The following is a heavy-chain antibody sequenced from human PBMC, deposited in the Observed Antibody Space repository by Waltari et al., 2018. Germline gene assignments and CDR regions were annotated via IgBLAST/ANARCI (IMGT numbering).Heavy chain of an antibody. J-gene: IGHJ3*02. Sequence: EVQLVESGGGLVKPGGSLRLSCAASGFTFSSYSMNWVRQAPGKGLDWVSSISSSSSYIYYADSVKGRFTISRDNAKNSLYLQMNSLRAEDTAVYYCARDRSGGSCCDAFDIWGQGTMVTVSS. D-gene: IGHD2-15*01. V-gene: IGHV3-21*01. CDR1: GFTFSSYS. CDR2: ISSSSSYI. CDR3: ARDRSGGSCCDAFDI.